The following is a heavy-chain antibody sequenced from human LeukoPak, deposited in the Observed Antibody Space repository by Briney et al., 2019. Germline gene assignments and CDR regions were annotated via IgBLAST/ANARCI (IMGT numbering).Heavy chain of an antibody. D-gene: IGHD6-19*01. CDR2: VYYSGST. Sequence: SETLSLTCTVSGGSISSYFWSWIRQPPGKGLEWIGYVYYSGSTNYNPSLKSRVTISVDTSKKQFSLKLSSATAADTAVYYCAREGGRQWLVSGALDSWGQGTLVTVSS. V-gene: IGHV4-59*01. J-gene: IGHJ5*01. CDR3: AREGGRQWLVSGALDS. CDR1: GGSISSYF.